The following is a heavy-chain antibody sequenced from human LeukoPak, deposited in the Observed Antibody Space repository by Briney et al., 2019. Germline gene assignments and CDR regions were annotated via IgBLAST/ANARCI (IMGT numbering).Heavy chain of an antibody. V-gene: IGHV1-18*01. CDR3: ARDLGYDYVWSFDY. CDR2: ISAYNGNT. D-gene: IGHD3-16*01. J-gene: IGHJ4*02. Sequence: ASVKVSCKASGYTFTSYGISWVRQAPGQGLEWMGWISAYNGNTNYAQKLQGRVTMTTDTSTSTAYMELRGLRSDDTAVYYCARDLGYDYVWSFDYWGQGTLVTVSS. CDR1: GYTFTSYG.